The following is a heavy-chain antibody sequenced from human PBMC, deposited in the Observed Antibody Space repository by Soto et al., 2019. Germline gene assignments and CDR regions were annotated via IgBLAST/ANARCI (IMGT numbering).Heavy chain of an antibody. D-gene: IGHD3-16*01. CDR2: IYYSGNT. J-gene: IGHJ4*02. V-gene: IGHV4-30-4*01. CDR1: GGSTSGDNY. Sequence: QVQLQESGPGLVKPSQTLSLTCTVSGGSTSGDNYWSWIRQPPGKGLEWIGHIYYSGNTDYNPSLKSRLAISIDTSKNQLSLKLSSVTAADTAVYFCAREGGESSDGLYYFDSWGQGSLVTVSS. CDR3: AREGGESSDGLYYFDS.